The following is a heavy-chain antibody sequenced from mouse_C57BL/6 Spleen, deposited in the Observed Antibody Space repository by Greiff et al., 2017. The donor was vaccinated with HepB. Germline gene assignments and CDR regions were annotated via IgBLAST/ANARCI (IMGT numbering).Heavy chain of an antibody. CDR3: TRGLREAWFAY. CDR2: IDPETGGT. V-gene: IGHV1-15*01. J-gene: IGHJ3*01. Sequence: QVQLQQSGAELVRPGASVTLSCKASGYTFTDYEMHWVKQTPVHGLEWIGAIDPETGGTAYNQKFKGKAILTADKSSSTAYMELRSLTSEDSAVYYCTRGLREAWFAYWGQGTLVTVSA. CDR1: GYTFTDYE. D-gene: IGHD1-1*01.